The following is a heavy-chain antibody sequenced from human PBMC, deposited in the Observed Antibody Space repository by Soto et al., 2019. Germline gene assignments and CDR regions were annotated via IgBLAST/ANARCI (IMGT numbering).Heavy chain of an antibody. CDR2: IIPIFGTA. Sequence: QVQLVQSGAEVKKPGSSVKVSCKASGGTFSSYAISRVRQAPGQGLEWMGGIIPIFGTANYAQKFQGRVTITADESTSTAYMELSSLRSEDTAVYYCAAPVEMATTPDYGMDVWGQGTTVTVSS. J-gene: IGHJ6*02. D-gene: IGHD1-1*01. CDR1: GGTFSSYA. CDR3: AAPVEMATTPDYGMDV. V-gene: IGHV1-69*01.